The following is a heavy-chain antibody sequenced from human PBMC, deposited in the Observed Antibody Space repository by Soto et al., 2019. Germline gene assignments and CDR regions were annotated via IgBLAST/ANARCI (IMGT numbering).Heavy chain of an antibody. D-gene: IGHD3-9*01. Sequence: SETLSLTCTVSGGSISSYYWSWIRQPPGKGLEWIGYIYYSGSTNYNPSLKSRVTISVDTSKNQFSLKLSSVTAADTAVYYCARRAPYYDILTGYYSGNWFDPWGQGTLVTVSS. CDR2: IYYSGST. J-gene: IGHJ5*02. CDR1: GGSISSYY. CDR3: ARRAPYYDILTGYYSGNWFDP. V-gene: IGHV4-59*08.